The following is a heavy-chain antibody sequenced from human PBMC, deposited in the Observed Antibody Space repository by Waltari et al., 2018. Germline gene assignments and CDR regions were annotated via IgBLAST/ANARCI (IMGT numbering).Heavy chain of an antibody. V-gene: IGHV3-9*01. J-gene: IGHJ5*02. D-gene: IGHD6-13*01. Sequence: EVQLVESGGGLVQPGRYLRLSCAASGFTFDDYAMHWVRQAPGKGLEWVSGIMWNSGSIGYADSVKARFTISRVNAKNSLYLQVNSLRPEDTALYYCAKGDSTAAVYHWFDHWGQGTLVTVAS. CDR1: GFTFDDYA. CDR2: IMWNSGSI. CDR3: AKGDSTAAVYHWFDH.